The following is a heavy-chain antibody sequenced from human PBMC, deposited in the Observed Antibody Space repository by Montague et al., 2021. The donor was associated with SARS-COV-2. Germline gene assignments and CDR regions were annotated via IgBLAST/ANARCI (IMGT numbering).Heavy chain of an antibody. Sequence: SETLSLTCTVSGGSISSYYWSWIRQPPGKGLEWIGYIHYSGSTNYNPSLKSRVTISVDTSKNQFSLKLSSVTAADTAVYYCARDTEGYISSWYHDYWGQGTLVTVSS. D-gene: IGHD6-13*01. CDR3: ARDTEGYISSWYHDY. CDR2: IHYSGST. V-gene: IGHV4-59*01. J-gene: IGHJ4*02. CDR1: GGSISSYY.